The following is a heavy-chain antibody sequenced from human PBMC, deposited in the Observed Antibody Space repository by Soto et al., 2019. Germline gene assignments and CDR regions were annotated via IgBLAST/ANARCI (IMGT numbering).Heavy chain of an antibody. V-gene: IGHV4-39*01. J-gene: IGHJ4*02. CDR1: GDSISSSSYY. CDR2: INNSGNT. Sequence: SETLSLTCTVSGDSISSSSYYWGWIRQPPGKGLEWIGSINNSGNTYYNPSLKSRVTISVDTSKNQFSLKLSSVTAADTAVYHCVRHRIRSHSSSLLDGGQGTLVT. D-gene: IGHD2-15*01. CDR3: VRHRIRSHSSSLLD.